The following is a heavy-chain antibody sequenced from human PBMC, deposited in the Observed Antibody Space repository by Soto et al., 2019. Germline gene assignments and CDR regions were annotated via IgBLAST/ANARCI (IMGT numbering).Heavy chain of an antibody. CDR3: ARHVQWLVTFDY. CDR1: GGSISSYY. J-gene: IGHJ4*02. CDR2: IYYPGST. V-gene: IGHV4-59*08. Sequence: QVQLQESGPGLVKPSETLSLTCTVSGGSISSYYWSWIRPPPGKGLEWIGCIYYPGSTNYNPPLKSRVTISVDTSKTQFSLKLSSVTAADTAVYYCARHVQWLVTFDYWGQGTLVTVSS. D-gene: IGHD6-19*01.